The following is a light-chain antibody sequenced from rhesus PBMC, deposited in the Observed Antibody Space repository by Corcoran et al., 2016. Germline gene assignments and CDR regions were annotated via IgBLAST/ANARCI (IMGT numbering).Light chain of an antibody. V-gene: IGKV1-18*01. CDR2: AAF. Sequence: DIQMTQSPSSLSASVGDKVTITCRASQGISSWLAWYQQKPGKAPKLLIYAAFTLQRGVPSRFSGRGSGTDYTLTISSLQPEDFATYYCQQGYNTPYSFGQGTKVEIK. CDR1: QGISSW. CDR3: QQGYNTPYS. J-gene: IGKJ2*01.